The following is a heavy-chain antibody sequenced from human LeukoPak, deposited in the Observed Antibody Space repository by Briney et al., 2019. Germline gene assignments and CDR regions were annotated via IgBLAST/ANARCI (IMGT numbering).Heavy chain of an antibody. CDR3: ARGYYCSGGSCYSGPYYYGMDV. V-gene: IGHV4-30-2*01. CDR2: IYHSGST. Sequence: SQTLSLTCAVSGGSISSGGYSWSWIRQPPGKGLEWIGYIYHSGSTYYNPSLKSRVTISVDRSKNQFSLKLSSVTAADTAVYYCARGYYCSGGSCYSGPYYYGMDVWGQGTTVTVSS. J-gene: IGHJ6*02. CDR1: GGSISSGGYS. D-gene: IGHD2-15*01.